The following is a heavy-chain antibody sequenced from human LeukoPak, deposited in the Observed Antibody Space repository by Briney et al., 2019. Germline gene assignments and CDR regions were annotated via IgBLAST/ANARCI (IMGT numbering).Heavy chain of an antibody. J-gene: IGHJ4*02. V-gene: IGHV4-34*01. CDR1: GGSFSGYY. CDR3: ARFGGYCTNGVCYLYYFDY. Sequence: SGTLSLTCAVYGGSFSGYYWSWIRQPPGKGLEWIGEINHSGSTNYNPSLKSRVTISVDTSKNQFSLKLSSVTAADTAVYYCARFGGYCTNGVCYLYYFDYWGQGTLVTVSS. D-gene: IGHD2-8*01. CDR2: INHSGST.